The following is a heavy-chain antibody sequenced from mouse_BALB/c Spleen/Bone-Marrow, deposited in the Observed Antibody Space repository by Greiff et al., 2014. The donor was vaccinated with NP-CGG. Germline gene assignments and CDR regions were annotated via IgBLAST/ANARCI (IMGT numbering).Heavy chain of an antibody. D-gene: IGHD2-4*01. CDR3: TRGDYDWYFDV. CDR1: GYTFTSYW. J-gene: IGHJ1*01. V-gene: IGHV1S127*01. CDR2: IDPSDSYT. Sequence: VQVVESGAELVKPGASVKMSCKASGYTFTSYWMHWVKQRPGQGLGWIGVIDPSDSYTSYNQKFKGKATLTVDTSSSTAYMQLSSLTSEDSAVYYCTRGDYDWYFDVWGAGTTVTVSS.